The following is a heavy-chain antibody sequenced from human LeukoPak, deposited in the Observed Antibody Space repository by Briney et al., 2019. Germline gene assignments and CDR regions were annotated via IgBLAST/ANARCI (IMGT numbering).Heavy chain of an antibody. CDR3: ARDSAWNWFDP. CDR2: IHYSGST. J-gene: IGHJ5*02. CDR1: GGSISSYY. Sequence: SETLSLTCSVSGGSISSYYWNWIRQPPGKGLEWIGYIHYSGSTNYNPSLKSRVTISVDTSKNQFSLKLSSVTAADTAVYYCARDSAWNWFDPWGQGTLVTVSS. V-gene: IGHV4-59*01.